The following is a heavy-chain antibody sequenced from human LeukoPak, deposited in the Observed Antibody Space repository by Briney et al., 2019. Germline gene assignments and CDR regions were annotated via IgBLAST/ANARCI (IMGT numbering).Heavy chain of an antibody. D-gene: IGHD3-22*01. Sequence: GGSLRLSCAASGFTFSTYAMGWVRQAPGKGLEWVSSIKGDGGDPFYADFVKGRFTISRDNSKNALYLEINNLRAEDTAVYYCAKDGYNYDSSGHFDYWGQGTLVTVSS. CDR1: GFTFSTYA. CDR2: IKGDGGDP. J-gene: IGHJ4*02. V-gene: IGHV3-23*01. CDR3: AKDGYNYDSSGHFDY.